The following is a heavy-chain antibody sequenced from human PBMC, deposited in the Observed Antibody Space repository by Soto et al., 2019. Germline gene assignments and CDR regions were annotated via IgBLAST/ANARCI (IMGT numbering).Heavy chain of an antibody. CDR1: GYTFTSYG. V-gene: IGHV1-18*01. CDR2: ISAYNGNT. D-gene: IGHD3-22*01. Sequence: ASVKVSCKASGYTFTSYGISWVRQAPGQGLEWMGWISAYNGNTNYAQKLQGRVTTTTDTSTSTAYMELRSLRSDDTAVYYCAREGWGNDYDSSGYYPRAFDIWGQVTMVTVSS. CDR3: AREGWGNDYDSSGYYPRAFDI. J-gene: IGHJ3*02.